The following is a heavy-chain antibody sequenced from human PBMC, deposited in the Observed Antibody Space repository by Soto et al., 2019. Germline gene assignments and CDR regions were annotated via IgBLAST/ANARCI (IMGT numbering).Heavy chain of an antibody. Sequence: QPGGSLRLSCAASGFTFSSYAMHWVRQAPGKGLEWVAVISYDGSNKYYADSVKGRFTISRDNSKNTLYLQMNSLRAEDTAVYYCAREHAIRYFDWYNWFDPWGQGTLVTVSS. CDR1: GFTFSSYA. J-gene: IGHJ5*02. CDR2: ISYDGSNK. V-gene: IGHV3-30-3*01. CDR3: AREHAIRYFDWYNWFDP. D-gene: IGHD3-9*01.